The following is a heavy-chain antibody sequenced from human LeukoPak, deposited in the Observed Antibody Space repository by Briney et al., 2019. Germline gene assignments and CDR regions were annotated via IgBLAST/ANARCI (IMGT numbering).Heavy chain of an antibody. Sequence: GGSLRLSCAASGFTFSSYSMNWARQAPGEGREWVSSISSSSSYIYYADSVKGRFTISRDDAKNSLYLQMNSMRAEDTAVYYCAREDCRQLGWDVWGQGTTVTVSS. V-gene: IGHV3-21*01. J-gene: IGHJ6*02. D-gene: IGHD6-13*01. CDR3: AREDCRQLGWDV. CDR2: ISSSSSYI. CDR1: GFTFSSYS.